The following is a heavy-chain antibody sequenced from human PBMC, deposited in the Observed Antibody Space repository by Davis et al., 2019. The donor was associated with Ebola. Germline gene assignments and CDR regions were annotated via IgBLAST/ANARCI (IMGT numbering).Heavy chain of an antibody. Sequence: PGGSLRLSCVASGFNFNKYTMIRVRQAPGQALEWVSSISSSSATIYYADSVKGRFTISRDNAKNSLYLQLNSLRAEDTAVFYCVSLSGRIWGQGTLVTVSS. D-gene: IGHD1-26*01. V-gene: IGHV3-21*01. CDR3: VSLSGRI. CDR2: ISSSSATI. J-gene: IGHJ4*02. CDR1: GFNFNKYT.